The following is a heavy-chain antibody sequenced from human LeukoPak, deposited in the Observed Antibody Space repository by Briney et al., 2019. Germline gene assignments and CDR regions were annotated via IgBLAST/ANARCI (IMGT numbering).Heavy chain of an antibody. Sequence: SETLSLTCAVYGGSFSGYYWSWIRQPPGKGLEWIGEINHSGSTNYNPSLKSRVTISVDTSKNQFSLKLSSVTAADTAVYYCARGHHTVVVTATYYFDYWGQGTLVTVSS. V-gene: IGHV4-34*01. CDR2: INHSGST. J-gene: IGHJ4*02. D-gene: IGHD2-21*02. CDR3: ARGHHTVVVTATYYFDY. CDR1: GGSFSGYY.